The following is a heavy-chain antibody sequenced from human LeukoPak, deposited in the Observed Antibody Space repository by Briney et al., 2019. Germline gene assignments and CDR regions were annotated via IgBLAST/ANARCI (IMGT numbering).Heavy chain of an antibody. V-gene: IGHV1-69*04. D-gene: IGHD4-17*01. CDR1: GGTFSSYA. CDR3: ARATVTTTDDWFDP. J-gene: IGHJ5*02. CDR2: IIPILGIA. Sequence: AASVKVSCKASGGTFSSYAISWVRQAPGQGLEWMGRIIPILGIANYAQKFQGRVTITADKSTSTAYMEPSSLRSEDTAVYYCARATVTTTDDWFDPWGQGTLVTVSS.